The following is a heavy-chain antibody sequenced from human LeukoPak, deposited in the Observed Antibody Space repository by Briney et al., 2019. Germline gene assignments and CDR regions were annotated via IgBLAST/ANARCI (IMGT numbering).Heavy chain of an antibody. D-gene: IGHD6-19*01. Sequence: GGSLRLSCAASGFTFSTYGMHWVRQAPGKGLEWVAIISYDGADKYYADSVKGRFTISRDNSKNTLYLQMNSLRAEDTAVYFCAKTASSGWYGALAYFDYWGQGTLVTVSS. CDR2: ISYDGADK. CDR1: GFTFSTYG. CDR3: AKTASSGWYGALAYFDY. V-gene: IGHV3-30*18. J-gene: IGHJ4*02.